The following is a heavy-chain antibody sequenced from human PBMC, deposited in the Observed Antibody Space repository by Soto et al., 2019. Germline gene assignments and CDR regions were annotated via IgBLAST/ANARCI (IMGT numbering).Heavy chain of an antibody. J-gene: IGHJ6*02. CDR3: AKDKGRGGAAAGSHYYYGMDV. V-gene: IGHV3-23*01. CDR2: ISGSGGST. D-gene: IGHD6-13*01. Sequence: EVQLLESGGGLVQPGGSLRLSCAASGFTFSSYAMSWVRQAPGKGLEWVSAISGSGGSTYYADSVKGRFTISRDNSKNTLYLQMNSLRAEDTAVYYCAKDKGRGGAAAGSHYYYGMDVWGQGTTVTVSS. CDR1: GFTFSSYA.